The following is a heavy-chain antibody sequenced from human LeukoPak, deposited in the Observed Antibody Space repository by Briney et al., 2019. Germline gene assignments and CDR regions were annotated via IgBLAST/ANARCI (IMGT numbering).Heavy chain of an antibody. Sequence: ASVKVSCKASGYTFTGYYMHWVRRAPGQGLEWMGWINPNSGGTNYAQRFQGRVTMTRDTSITTAYMELSRLTSDDTAVYYCATGRGYSYGYESEDFYYMDVWGKGTTVTVSS. V-gene: IGHV1-2*02. D-gene: IGHD5-18*01. CDR1: GYTFTGYY. CDR2: INPNSGGT. J-gene: IGHJ6*03. CDR3: ATGRGYSYGYESEDFYYMDV.